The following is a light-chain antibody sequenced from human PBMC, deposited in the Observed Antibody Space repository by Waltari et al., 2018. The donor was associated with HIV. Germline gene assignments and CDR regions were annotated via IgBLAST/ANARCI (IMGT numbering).Light chain of an antibody. Sequence: SSDLPQPPSGAVPPGQHSRITSTGHASPTTSASSYQQKSGQAPVLVINEDSKRPSGFPERVSGSSSGTTATLTISGAQVEDEADYYCYSTDNSGHHRVFGTGTKLTVL. CDR3: YSTDNSGHHRV. CDR1: ASPTTS. V-gene: IGLV3-10*01. J-gene: IGLJ2*01. CDR2: EDS.